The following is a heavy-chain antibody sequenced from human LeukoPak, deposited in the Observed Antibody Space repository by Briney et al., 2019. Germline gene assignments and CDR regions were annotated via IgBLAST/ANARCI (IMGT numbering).Heavy chain of an antibody. D-gene: IGHD2-2*01. J-gene: IGHJ5*02. CDR1: GGSISSSSYY. Sequence: SETLSLTCTVSGGSISSSSYYWGWIRQPPGKGLEWIGSIYYSGSTYYNPSLKSRVTISVDTSKNQFSLKLSSVTAADTAVYYCARPTWGRSTSWILTWGQGTLVTVSS. CDR2: IYYSGST. CDR3: ARPTWGRSTSWILT. V-gene: IGHV4-39*01.